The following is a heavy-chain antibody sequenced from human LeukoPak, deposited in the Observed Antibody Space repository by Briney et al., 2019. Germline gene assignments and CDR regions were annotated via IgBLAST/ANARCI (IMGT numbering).Heavy chain of an antibody. J-gene: IGHJ3*02. CDR2: IRYDGSNK. CDR1: GFTFSSYG. CDR3: AKRKQTPYYYILTGYYIDAFDI. D-gene: IGHD3-9*01. V-gene: IGHV3-30*02. Sequence: GGSLRLSCAASGFTFSSYGMHWVRQAPGKGLEWVAFIRYDGSNKYYADTVKGRFTISRDNSKNTLYLQMNSLRAEDTAVYYCAKRKQTPYYYILTGYYIDAFDIWGQGTMVTVSS.